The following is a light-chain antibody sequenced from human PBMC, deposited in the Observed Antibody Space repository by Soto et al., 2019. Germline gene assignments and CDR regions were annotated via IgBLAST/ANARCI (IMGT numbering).Light chain of an antibody. J-gene: IGKJ5*01. V-gene: IGKV3-15*01. CDR2: GAS. Sequence: EIVMTQSPATLSVSPGERATLSCRASQSVSSNLAWYQQKPGQAPRLLIYGASTGATGFPARFSGSGSGTEFTLTISSLQSEDFAVHYCQQYNKWPITFGQGTRLEIK. CDR3: QQYNKWPIT. CDR1: QSVSSN.